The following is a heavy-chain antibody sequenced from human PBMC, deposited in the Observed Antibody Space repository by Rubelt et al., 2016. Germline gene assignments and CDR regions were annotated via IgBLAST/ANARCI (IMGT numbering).Heavy chain of an antibody. CDR1: GYTFTSYG. Sequence: QVQLVQSGAEVKKPGASVKVSCKASGYTFTSYGIGWVRQAPGQGLEWMGWISAYNGNTNYAQKLQGIVAMTTDSTAGTAYMVLRSLRSDDTAVYYCECDTRYSNSSNFDYWGQGSLVTVSS. CDR3: ECDTRYSNSSNFDY. J-gene: IGHJ4*02. CDR2: ISAYNGNT. D-gene: IGHD6-13*01. V-gene: IGHV1-18*01.